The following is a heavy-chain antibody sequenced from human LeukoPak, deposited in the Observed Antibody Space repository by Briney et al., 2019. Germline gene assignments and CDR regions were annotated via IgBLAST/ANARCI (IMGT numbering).Heavy chain of an antibody. CDR1: GFTFSDYY. V-gene: IGHV3-11*05. CDR3: ARVKSSGSPLDY. Sequence: GGSLKLSCAASGFTFSDYYMSWIRQAPGQGLEWVSYISNSSSSTNYADSVKGRSSISRDNAKNSLYLQLNSLTVEDTAVYYCARVKSSGSPLDYWGQGTLVTVSS. D-gene: IGHD3-10*01. CDR2: ISNSSSST. J-gene: IGHJ4*02.